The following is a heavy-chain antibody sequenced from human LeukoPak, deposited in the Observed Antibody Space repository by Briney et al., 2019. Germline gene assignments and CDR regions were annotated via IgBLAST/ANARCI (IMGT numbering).Heavy chain of an antibody. V-gene: IGHV3-7*03. J-gene: IGHJ4*02. CDR2: IKQDASEK. CDR1: GFTFSSYW. CDR3: AREGVVPAAPEGLY. Sequence: GGSLTLSCAASGFTFSSYWMSWVRQAPGKGLEWVANIKQDASEKYYVDSVKGRFTISRDNAKNSLYLQMNSLRAEDTAVYYCAREGVVPAAPEGLYWGQGTLVTVSS. D-gene: IGHD2-2*01.